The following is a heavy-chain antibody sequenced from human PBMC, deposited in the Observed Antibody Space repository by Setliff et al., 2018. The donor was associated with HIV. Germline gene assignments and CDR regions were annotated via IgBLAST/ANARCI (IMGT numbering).Heavy chain of an antibody. CDR2: INHSGST. CDR3: ARARYSGSYGDAFDI. D-gene: IGHD1-26*01. V-gene: IGHV4-34*01. Sequence: SETLSLTCAVYGGSFSGYYWSWTRQPPGKGLEWIGEINHSGSTNYNPSLKSRVTISVDTSKNQFSLKLSSVTAADTAVYYCARARYSGSYGDAFDIWGQGTMVTVSS. J-gene: IGHJ3*02. CDR1: GGSFSGYY.